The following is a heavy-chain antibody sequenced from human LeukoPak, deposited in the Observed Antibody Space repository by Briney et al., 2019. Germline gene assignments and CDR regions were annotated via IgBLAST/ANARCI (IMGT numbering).Heavy chain of an antibody. CDR2: IRFDSNN. V-gene: IGHV3-30*02. J-gene: IGHJ4*02. D-gene: IGHD1-26*01. CDR1: GFTFSSYG. CDR3: AKTGSYYFDY. Sequence: GGSLRLSCAASGFTFSSYGMHWVRQAPGKGVEWVAYIRFDSNNYYTDSVKGRFTIFRDNSKNTLYLQMNSLRPEDTAVYYCAKTGSYYFDYWGQGTLVTVSS.